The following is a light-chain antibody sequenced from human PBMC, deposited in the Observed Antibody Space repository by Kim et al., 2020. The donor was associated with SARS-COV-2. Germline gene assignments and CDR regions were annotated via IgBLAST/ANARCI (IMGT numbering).Light chain of an antibody. CDR3: QQRSNWPLT. Sequence: LSPGESATLSCRASHSVSRSFAWYQQKPGQAPRLLIYDASKRATGIPARFSGSGSGTDFTLTISSLEPEDFAVYYCQQRSNWPLTFGGGTKVDIK. CDR1: HSVSRS. J-gene: IGKJ4*01. V-gene: IGKV3-11*01. CDR2: DAS.